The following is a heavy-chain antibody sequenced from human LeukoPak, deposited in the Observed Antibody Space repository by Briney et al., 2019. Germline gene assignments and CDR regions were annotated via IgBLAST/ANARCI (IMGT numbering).Heavy chain of an antibody. V-gene: IGHV3-21*01. D-gene: IGHD6-13*01. CDR2: ISSSSSYI. Sequence: PGGSLRLSCAASGFTFSSYSMNWVRRAPGKGLGWVSSISSSSSYIYYADSVKGRFTLSRDNAKNSLYLQMNSLRAEDTAVYYCARGIAAAGTLIWGQGTMVTVSS. J-gene: IGHJ3*02. CDR1: GFTFSSYS. CDR3: ARGIAAAGTLI.